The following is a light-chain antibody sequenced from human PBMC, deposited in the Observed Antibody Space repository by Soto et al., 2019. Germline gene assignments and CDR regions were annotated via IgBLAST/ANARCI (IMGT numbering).Light chain of an antibody. CDR2: RNN. J-gene: IGLJ3*02. CDR1: NSNIGRNF. Sequence: QSVLTQPPSASGTPGQRVTISCSGSNSNIGRNFVFWYQQLPGAAPKLLIYRNNERPSGVPDRFSGSKSGTSASLAISGLRPEDEADYYCVSWDDSLSGVVFGGGTKVTVL. V-gene: IGLV1-47*01. CDR3: VSWDDSLSGVV.